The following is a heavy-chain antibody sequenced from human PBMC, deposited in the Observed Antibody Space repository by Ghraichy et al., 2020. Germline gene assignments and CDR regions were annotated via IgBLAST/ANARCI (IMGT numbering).Heavy chain of an antibody. J-gene: IGHJ6*02. CDR1: GGSISSYY. D-gene: IGHD3-9*01. CDR3: ARGYDILTGYYTPYYYYGMDV. Sequence: TLSLTCTVSGGSISSYYWSWIRQPPGKGLEWIGYIYYSGSTNYNPSLKSRVTISVDTSKNQFSLKLSSVTAADTAVYYCARGYDILTGYYTPYYYYGMDVWGQGTTVTVSS. CDR2: IYYSGST. V-gene: IGHV4-59*01.